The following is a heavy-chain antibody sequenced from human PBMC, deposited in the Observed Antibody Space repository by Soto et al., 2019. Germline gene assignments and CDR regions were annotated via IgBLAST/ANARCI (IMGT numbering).Heavy chain of an antibody. J-gene: IGHJ6*02. CDR2: FDPEDGET. CDR3: ASLIAAAGPPHSPRYYYGMEV. Sequence: ASVKVSFKVSGYTLTELSMHWVRQAPGKGLEWMGGFDPEDGETIYAQKFQGRVTMTEDTSTDTAYMELSSLRSEDTAVYYCASLIAAAGPPHSPRYYYGMEVWGQGTTVTVSS. D-gene: IGHD6-13*01. CDR1: GYTLTELS. V-gene: IGHV1-24*01.